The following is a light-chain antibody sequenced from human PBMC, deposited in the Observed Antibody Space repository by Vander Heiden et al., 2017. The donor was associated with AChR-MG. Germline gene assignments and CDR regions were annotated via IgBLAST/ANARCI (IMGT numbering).Light chain of an antibody. V-gene: IGKV4-1*01. Sequence: DIVMTQSPDSLAVSLGERATINCKSSQSVLYSSNNKNYLAWYQQKPGQPPKLLIYWASTRESGGPDRFSGSGSGTDFTLTISSLQAEDVAVYYCQQYDSTPHTFGGGTKVEIK. CDR2: WAS. CDR1: QSVLYSSNNKNY. CDR3: QQYDSTPHT. J-gene: IGKJ4*01.